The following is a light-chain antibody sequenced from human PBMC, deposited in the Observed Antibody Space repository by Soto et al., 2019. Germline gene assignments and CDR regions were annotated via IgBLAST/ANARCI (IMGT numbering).Light chain of an antibody. J-gene: IGKJ3*01. V-gene: IGKV3-15*01. Sequence: EIVMTQSPATLSVSPGERATPSCRASQSVSSNLAWYQQKPGQAPRLLIYGASTRATGIPARFSGSGSGTDFTLTISSLQSEDFAVYYCQQYNNWPPFTFGPGNKVDIK. CDR2: GAS. CDR1: QSVSSN. CDR3: QQYNNWPPFT.